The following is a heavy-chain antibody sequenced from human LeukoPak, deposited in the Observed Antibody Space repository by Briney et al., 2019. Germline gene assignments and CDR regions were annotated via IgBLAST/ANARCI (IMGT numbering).Heavy chain of an antibody. Sequence: ASVKVSCKVSGYTLAELSMHWVRQAPGKGLEWMGGFDPEDGETIYAQKFQGRVTMTEDTSTDTAYMELSSLRSEDTAVYYCATEHGPHRSSWYFDLWGRGTLVTVSS. CDR2: FDPEDGET. V-gene: IGHV1-24*01. CDR1: GYTLAELS. D-gene: IGHD6-6*01. J-gene: IGHJ2*01. CDR3: ATEHGPHRSSWYFDL.